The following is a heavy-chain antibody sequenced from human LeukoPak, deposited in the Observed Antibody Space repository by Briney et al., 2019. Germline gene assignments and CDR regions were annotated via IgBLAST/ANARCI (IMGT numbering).Heavy chain of an antibody. CDR2: ISGYNGNT. Sequence: GASVTVSCKASGYTFTSYGISWVRQAPGQGLEWMGWISGYNGNTNYVQKLQGRVTMTTDTSTRTAYMELRSLTSDDTAVYYCARCSSSNQPPLYWGQGTLVTVS. CDR3: ARCSSSNQPPLY. CDR1: GYTFTSYG. J-gene: IGHJ4*02. V-gene: IGHV1-18*04. D-gene: IGHD6-13*01.